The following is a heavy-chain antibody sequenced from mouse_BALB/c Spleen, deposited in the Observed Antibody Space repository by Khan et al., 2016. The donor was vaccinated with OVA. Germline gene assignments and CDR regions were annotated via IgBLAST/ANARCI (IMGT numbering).Heavy chain of an antibody. V-gene: IGHV1S56*01. CDR2: IYPGSINS. D-gene: IGHD2-1*01. J-gene: IGHJ4*01. Sequence: QVRLQQSGPELVKPGASVRISCKASGYIFTSYYIHWMKQRPGQGLEWIGGIYPGSINSNYNENFKGKATLTADKSSSTAYMQLSSLTSEDSAVYFCARWGGNYPSYTMDYWGQGTSVTVSS. CDR1: GYIFTSYY. CDR3: ARWGGNYPSYTMDY.